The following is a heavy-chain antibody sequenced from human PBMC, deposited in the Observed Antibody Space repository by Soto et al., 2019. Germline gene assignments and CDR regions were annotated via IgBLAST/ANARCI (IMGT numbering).Heavy chain of an antibody. D-gene: IGHD2-21*02. Sequence: SVKVSFKASGGTFSSYAISWVRQAPGQGLEWMGGIIPIFGTANYAQKFQGRVTITADESTSTAYMELSSLRSEDTAAYYCAGAVTAISNNWFDPWGQGTLVTVSS. CDR3: AGAVTAISNNWFDP. V-gene: IGHV1-69*13. CDR1: GGTFSSYA. J-gene: IGHJ5*02. CDR2: IIPIFGTA.